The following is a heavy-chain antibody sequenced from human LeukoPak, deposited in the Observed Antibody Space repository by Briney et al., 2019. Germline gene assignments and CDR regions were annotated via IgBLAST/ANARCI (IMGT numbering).Heavy chain of an antibody. Sequence: PGGSLRLSCAASGFTFSSYWMHWVRQAPGKGLVWVSRINSDGSSTSYADSVKGRFTISRDNDKNTLYLQMNSLRAEDTAVYYCARGYCSSTSCPKAYYFDYWGQGTLVTVSS. CDR2: INSDGSST. J-gene: IGHJ4*02. D-gene: IGHD2-2*01. V-gene: IGHV3-74*01. CDR1: GFTFSSYW. CDR3: ARGYCSSTSCPKAYYFDY.